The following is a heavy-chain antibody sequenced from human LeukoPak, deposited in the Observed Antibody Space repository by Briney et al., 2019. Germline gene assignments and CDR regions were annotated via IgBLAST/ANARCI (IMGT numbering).Heavy chain of an antibody. J-gene: IGHJ4*02. CDR1: GYSFVGYF. D-gene: IGHD1-26*01. V-gene: IGHV1-2*06. CDR2: INSNSGGT. Sequence: ASVKVSCKTSGYSFVGYFIHWVRQAPGQGLQRMGRINSNSGGTEYEPSFQGRVTMTRDTSISTAYVEVSTLISDDTAVYYCARDLSSTPNWEFDYWGQGTQVTVSS. CDR3: ARDLSSTPNWEFDY.